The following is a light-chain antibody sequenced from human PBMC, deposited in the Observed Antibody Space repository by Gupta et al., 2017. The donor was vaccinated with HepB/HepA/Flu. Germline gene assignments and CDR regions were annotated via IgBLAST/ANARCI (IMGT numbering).Light chain of an antibody. CDR1: QRLVSSDGNTY. J-gene: IGKJ1*01. CDR3: MQGTYLPWT. Sequence: DVVGTQSPLSLPVTLGQPASISCSCSQRLVSSDGNTYLNWFQQSPGQSPRRLIYKVTNRDSGVPDRFSGSGSGTDFTLQISRVEAEDVGVYYCMQGTYLPWTFGQGTKVEVK. V-gene: IGKV2-30*01. CDR2: KVT.